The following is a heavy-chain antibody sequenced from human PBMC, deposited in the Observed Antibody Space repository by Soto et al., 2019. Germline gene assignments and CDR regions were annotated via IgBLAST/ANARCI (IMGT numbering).Heavy chain of an antibody. V-gene: IGHV4-59*06. J-gene: IGHJ6*02. D-gene: IGHD3-22*01. CDR3: ARGSTYYDSSGPLDV. Sequence: SETLSLTCSVSGDSISNSYWAWIRQHPGKGLEWIGYIYYSGSTYYNPSLKSRVTISLDTSKNQFSLKLSSVTAADTAVYYCARGSTYYDSSGPLDVWGQGTTVTVSS. CDR1: GDSISNSY. CDR2: IYYSGST.